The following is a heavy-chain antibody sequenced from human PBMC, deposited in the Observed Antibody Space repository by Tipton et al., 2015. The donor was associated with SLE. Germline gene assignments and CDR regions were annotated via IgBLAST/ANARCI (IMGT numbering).Heavy chain of an antibody. Sequence: LRLSCTVSGGSISSSSYYWGWIRQPPGKGLEWIGSIYYSGSTYYNPSLKSRVTISVDTSKNQVSLKLSSVTAADTAVYYCARHKISPYSSGWFFNYWGQGTLVTVSS. CDR3: ARHKISPYSSGWFFNY. D-gene: IGHD6-19*01. CDR1: GGSISSSSYY. J-gene: IGHJ4*02. CDR2: IYYSGST. V-gene: IGHV4-39*07.